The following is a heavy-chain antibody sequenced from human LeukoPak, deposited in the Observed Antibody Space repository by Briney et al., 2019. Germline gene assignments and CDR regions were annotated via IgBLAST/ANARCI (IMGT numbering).Heavy chain of an antibody. J-gene: IGHJ6*02. V-gene: IGHV4-30-4*01. Sequence: SETLSLTCTVSGGSISSGDYYWSWTRQPPGKGLEWIGYIYYSGSTFYNPSLKSRVTISVDTSKNQFSLKLSSVTAADTAVYYCARDIVVVPAASRDYYYYYGMDVWGQGTTVTVSS. CDR3: ARDIVVVPAASRDYYYYYGMDV. CDR1: GGSISSGDYY. CDR2: IYYSGST. D-gene: IGHD2-2*01.